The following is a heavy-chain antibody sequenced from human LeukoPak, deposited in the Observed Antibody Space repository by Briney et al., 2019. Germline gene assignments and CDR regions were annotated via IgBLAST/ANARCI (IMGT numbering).Heavy chain of an antibody. Sequence: PGGSLRLSCAASRFTFSSYWMSWVRQAPGKGLEWVANIKQDGSEKYYVDSVKGRFTISRDNAKNSLYLQMNSLRAEDTAVYYCAREGDGYNRDWGQGTLVTVSS. D-gene: IGHD5-24*01. CDR3: AREGDGYNRD. J-gene: IGHJ4*02. V-gene: IGHV3-7*01. CDR1: RFTFSSYW. CDR2: IKQDGSEK.